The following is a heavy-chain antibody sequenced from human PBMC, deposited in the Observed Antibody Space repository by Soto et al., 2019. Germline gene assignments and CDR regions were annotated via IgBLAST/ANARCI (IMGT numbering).Heavy chain of an antibody. D-gene: IGHD1-26*01. V-gene: IGHV5-51*01. CDR1: VYSVTSYW. CDR3: ARQGGELLYPVSDY. Sequence: GEALKISCKGSVYSVTSYWRCSLRQMPGKGLEWMGIIYPGDSDTRYSPSFQGQVTISADKSISTAYLQWSSLKASDAAMYYCARQGGELLYPVSDYWGQGTLVTVSS. CDR2: IYPGDSDT. J-gene: IGHJ4*02.